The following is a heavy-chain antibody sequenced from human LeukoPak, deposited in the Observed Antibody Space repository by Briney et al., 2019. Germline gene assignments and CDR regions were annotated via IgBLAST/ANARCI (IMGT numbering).Heavy chain of an antibody. V-gene: IGHV1-8*03. Sequence: ASVKVSCKASGYTFTSYDINWVRQATGQGLEWMGWMNPNSGNTGYAQKFQGRVTITRNTSISTAYMELSSLRSEDTAVYYCARVTVNGNYYYYMDALGKGTTVTVSS. J-gene: IGHJ6*03. CDR2: MNPNSGNT. D-gene: IGHD4-11*01. CDR1: GYTFTSYD. CDR3: ARVTVNGNYYYYMDA.